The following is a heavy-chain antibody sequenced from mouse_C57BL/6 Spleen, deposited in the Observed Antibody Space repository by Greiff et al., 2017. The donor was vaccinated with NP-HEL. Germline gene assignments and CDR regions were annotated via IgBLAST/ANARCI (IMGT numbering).Heavy chain of an antibody. CDR3: ARWDDYLPFDY. Sequence: EVQLQQSGPELVKPGASVKISCKASGYTFTDYYMNWVKQSHGKSLEWIGDINPNNGGTSYNQKFKGKATLTVDKSSSTAYMELRSLTSEDSAIYYCARWDDYLPFDYWGQGTTLTVSS. CDR1: GYTFTDYY. J-gene: IGHJ2*01. V-gene: IGHV1-26*01. CDR2: INPNNGGT. D-gene: IGHD2-4*01.